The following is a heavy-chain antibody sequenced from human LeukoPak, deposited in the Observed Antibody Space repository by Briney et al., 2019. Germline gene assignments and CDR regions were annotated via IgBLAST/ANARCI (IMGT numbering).Heavy chain of an antibody. V-gene: IGHV4-39*07. Sequence: SETLSLTCTVSGGSISSNSYYWGWIRQPPGKGLEWIGSIYYSGSTYYNPSLKSRVTISLDTSKNRFSLKLTSVTAADTAVYYCAKDRSIGTYYTFDHWGQGTLVTVSS. CDR2: IYYSGST. CDR1: GGSISSNSYY. D-gene: IGHD1-26*01. J-gene: IGHJ4*02. CDR3: AKDRSIGTYYTFDH.